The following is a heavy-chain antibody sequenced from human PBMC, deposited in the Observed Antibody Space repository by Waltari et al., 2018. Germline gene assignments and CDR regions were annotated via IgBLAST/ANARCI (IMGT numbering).Heavy chain of an antibody. V-gene: IGHV4-39*01. CDR3: ARLSLTVTTQHVDY. D-gene: IGHD4-17*01. J-gene: IGHJ4*02. Sequence: QLQLQESGPGLVKPSETLSLTCTVSGGSISSSSYYWGWIRQPPGKGLEWIGSIYYRGRTYYNPSLKSRVTISVDTSKNQFSLKLSSVTAADTAVYYCARLSLTVTTQHVDYWGQGTLVTVSS. CDR1: GGSISSSSYY. CDR2: IYYRGRT.